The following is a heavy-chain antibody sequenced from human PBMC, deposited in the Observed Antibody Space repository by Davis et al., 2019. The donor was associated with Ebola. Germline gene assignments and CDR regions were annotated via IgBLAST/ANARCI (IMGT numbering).Heavy chain of an antibody. Sequence: GGSLRLSCAASGFTVSSNYMSWIRQAPGKGLEWVSYISSSSSYTNYADSVKGRFTISRDNAKITLYLQMNSLRAEDTAVYYCAKEFGEVDYWGQGTLVTVSS. CDR3: AKEFGEVDY. J-gene: IGHJ4*02. D-gene: IGHD3-16*01. CDR2: ISSSSSYT. V-gene: IGHV3-11*06. CDR1: GFTVSSNY.